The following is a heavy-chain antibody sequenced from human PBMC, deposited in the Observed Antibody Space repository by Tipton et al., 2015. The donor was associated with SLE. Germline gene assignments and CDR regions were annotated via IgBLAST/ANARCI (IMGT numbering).Heavy chain of an antibody. CDR3: ARDRGASSYYDSSGPLDL. D-gene: IGHD3-22*01. CDR2: IYYSGTT. V-gene: IGHV4-59*01. Sequence: QLVQSGGALVKPGGSLRLSCAASGFAFSDYYMSWIRQAPGKGLEWIGYIYYSGTTNYNPSLKSRVTISVDTSRNQFSLRLTSVTAADTADYYCARDRGASSYYDSSGPLDLWGQGILVIVSS. CDR1: GFAFSDYY. J-gene: IGHJ1*01.